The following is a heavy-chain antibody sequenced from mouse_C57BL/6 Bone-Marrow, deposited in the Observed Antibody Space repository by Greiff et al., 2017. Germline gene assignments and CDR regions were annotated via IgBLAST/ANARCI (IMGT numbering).Heavy chain of an antibody. CDR3: ARWSYYYGSSSYYAMDY. Sequence: QVQLQQPGAELVKPGASVTMSCKASGYTFTSYWITWVKQRPGQGLEWIGDIYPGSGSTNYNEKFKSKATLTVDTSSSTAYMQLSSLTSEDSAVYYCARWSYYYGSSSYYAMDYWGQGTSVTVAS. J-gene: IGHJ4*01. CDR2: IYPGSGST. D-gene: IGHD1-1*01. CDR1: GYTFTSYW. V-gene: IGHV1-55*01.